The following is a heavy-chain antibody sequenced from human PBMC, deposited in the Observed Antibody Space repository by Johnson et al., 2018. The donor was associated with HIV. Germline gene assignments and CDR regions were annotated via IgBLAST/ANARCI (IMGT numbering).Heavy chain of an antibody. J-gene: IGHJ3*02. CDR3: ARGGAHDAFDI. D-gene: IGHD3-16*01. Sequence: VQLVESGGDLVQPGGSLRLSCAASGFTFSSYDMHWVRPATGKGLEWVSAIGTAGDTYHPGSVKGRFTISRENAKNSLYLQMNSLRGGHTAVYYCARGGAHDAFDIWGQGTMVTVSS. V-gene: IGHV3-13*01. CDR2: IGTAGDT. CDR1: GFTFSSYD.